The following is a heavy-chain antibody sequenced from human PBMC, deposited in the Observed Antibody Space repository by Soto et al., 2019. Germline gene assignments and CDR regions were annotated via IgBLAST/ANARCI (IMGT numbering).Heavy chain of an antibody. CDR3: ARGGGRIPIYYYYGMDV. Sequence: QVQLVQSGAEVKKPGSSVKVSCKASGGTFSSYTISWVRQAPGQGLEWMGRIIPILGIANYAQKFQGRVTMTADKSTSTAYMELSSLRSEDTAVYYCARGGGRIPIYYYYGMDVWGQGTTVTVSS. CDR2: IIPILGIA. CDR1: GGTFSSYT. V-gene: IGHV1-69*02. J-gene: IGHJ6*02.